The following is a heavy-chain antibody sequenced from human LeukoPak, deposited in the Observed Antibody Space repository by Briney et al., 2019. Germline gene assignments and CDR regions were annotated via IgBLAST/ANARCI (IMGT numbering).Heavy chain of an antibody. D-gene: IGHD6-6*01. CDR2: ISSSGGTI. Sequence: GGSLRLSCAASGFTFSSYEINWVRQAPGKGLEWISYISSSGGTIYYADSVKGRFTIPRDNAKNSVYLQMNSLRAEDTAVYYCARMRPELDYWGQGTLVTVSS. V-gene: IGHV3-48*03. J-gene: IGHJ4*02. CDR1: GFTFSSYE. CDR3: ARMRPELDY.